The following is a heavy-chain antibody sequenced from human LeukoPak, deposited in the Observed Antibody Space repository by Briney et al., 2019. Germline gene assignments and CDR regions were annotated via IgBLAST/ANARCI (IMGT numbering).Heavy chain of an antibody. CDR2: IIPILGIA. V-gene: IGHV1-69*04. CDR3: ARDINYYDSSGYHTSSDY. J-gene: IGHJ4*02. CDR1: GGTFSSYA. Sequence: ASVKVSCKASGGTFSSYAISWVRQAPGQGLEWMGRIIPILGIANYAQKFQGRVTITADKSTSTAYMELSSLRSEDTAVYYCARDINYYDSSGYHTSSDYWGQGTLVTVSS. D-gene: IGHD3-22*01.